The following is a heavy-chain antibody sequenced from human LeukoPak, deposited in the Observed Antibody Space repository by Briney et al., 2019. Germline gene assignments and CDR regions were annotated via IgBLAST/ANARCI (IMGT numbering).Heavy chain of an antibody. D-gene: IGHD3-9*01. V-gene: IGHV3-23*01. CDR3: KTLTGYYTSDY. J-gene: IGHJ4*02. Sequence: GGSLRLACEASGLTFRSYAMSWVRQAPGKGLELVSAISTSGSSTYYTDSVRGRFTISRDNSENTLFLQMNSLRAEDTAVYYCKTLTGYYTSDYWGQGTLVTVSS. CDR2: ISTSGSST. CDR1: GLTFRSYA.